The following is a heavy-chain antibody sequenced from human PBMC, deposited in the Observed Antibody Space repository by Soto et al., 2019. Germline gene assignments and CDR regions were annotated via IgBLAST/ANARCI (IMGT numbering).Heavy chain of an antibody. CDR1: GGSISSGGYY. D-gene: IGHD3-9*01. CDR2: IYYSGST. V-gene: IGHV4-31*03. J-gene: IGHJ4*02. CDR3: ARVGFDDILTQAGYFDY. Sequence: SETLSLTCTVSGGSISSGGYYWSWIRHHPGKGLEWIGYIYYSGSTYYNPSLKSRVTISVDTSKNQFSLKLSSVTAADTAVYYCARVGFDDILTQAGYFDYWGQGTLVTVSS.